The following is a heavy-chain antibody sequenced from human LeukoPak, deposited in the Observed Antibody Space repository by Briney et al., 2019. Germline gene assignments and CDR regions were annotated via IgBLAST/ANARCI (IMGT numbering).Heavy chain of an antibody. Sequence: GASVKVSCKASGYTFTSCYMHWVRQAPGQGLEWMGIINLSGGSTSYAQKFQGRVTMTRDTSTSTVYMELNNLRSEDTAVYYCARDIVVVPAATEDYYYYYGMDVWGKGTTVTVSS. CDR2: INLSGGST. CDR3: ARDIVVVPAATEDYYYYYGMDV. V-gene: IGHV1-46*01. J-gene: IGHJ6*04. CDR1: GYTFTSCY. D-gene: IGHD2-2*01.